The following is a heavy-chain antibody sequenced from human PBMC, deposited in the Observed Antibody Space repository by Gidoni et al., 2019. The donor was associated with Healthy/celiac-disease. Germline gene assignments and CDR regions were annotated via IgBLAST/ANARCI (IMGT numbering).Heavy chain of an antibody. CDR2: ST. CDR3: ARGPIAAARGPYFDY. D-gene: IGHD6-25*01. V-gene: IGHV4-31*02. Sequence: STYYNPSLKSRVTISVDTSKNQFSLKLSSVTAADTAVYYCARGPIAAARGPYFDYWGQGTLVTVSS. J-gene: IGHJ4*02.